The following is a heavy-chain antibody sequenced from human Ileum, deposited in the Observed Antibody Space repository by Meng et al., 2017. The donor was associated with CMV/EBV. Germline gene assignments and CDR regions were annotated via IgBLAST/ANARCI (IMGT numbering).Heavy chain of an antibody. D-gene: IGHD4-17*01. V-gene: IGHV1-18*01. Sequence: SGYNFTSYGISWVRQAPGQGLEWMAWIFPNNGNTKYGQKFQGRVTMTTDTSTSTAYMELRSLRSDDTALYYCARDSFGAYGDYADYWGQGTLVTVSS. CDR1: GYNFTSYG. CDR3: ARDSFGAYGDYADY. J-gene: IGHJ4*02. CDR2: IFPNNGNT.